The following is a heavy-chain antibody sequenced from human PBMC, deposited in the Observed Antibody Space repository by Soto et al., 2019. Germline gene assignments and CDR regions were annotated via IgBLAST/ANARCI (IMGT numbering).Heavy chain of an antibody. CDR1: GFTFDDYT. CDR2: ISWDGGST. Sequence: EVQLVESGGVVVQPGGSLRLSCAASGFTFDDYTMHWVRQAPGKGLEWVSLISWDGGSTYYADSVKGRFTISRDNSKNSLYLQMNSLRTEDTALYYCAKDLYCISTSCYGGEYYYGMDVWGQGTTVTVSS. J-gene: IGHJ6*02. D-gene: IGHD2-2*01. V-gene: IGHV3-43*01. CDR3: AKDLYCISTSCYGGEYYYGMDV.